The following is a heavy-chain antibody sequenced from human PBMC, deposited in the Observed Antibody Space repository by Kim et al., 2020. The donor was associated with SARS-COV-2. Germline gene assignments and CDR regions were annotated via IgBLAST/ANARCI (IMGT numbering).Heavy chain of an antibody. V-gene: IGHV3-11*01. CDR3: ARVDTAKYYWFDP. J-gene: IGHJ5*02. Sequence: YADSVKGRFTISRDNAKNSLYLQMNSLRAEDTAVYYCARVDTAKYYWFDPWGQGTLVTVSS. D-gene: IGHD5-18*01.